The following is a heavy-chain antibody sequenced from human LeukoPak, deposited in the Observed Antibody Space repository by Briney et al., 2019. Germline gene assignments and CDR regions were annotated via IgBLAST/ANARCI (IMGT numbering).Heavy chain of an antibody. Sequence: SETLSLTCTVSGDSISSYHWSWIRQPPGKGLEWIGYISYSGSTNYNPSLKSRVTISIDTSMNQFSLKLSSVTAADTAVYYCARVGRGDYVWGSYSFDYWGQGTLVTVSS. CDR2: ISYSGST. J-gene: IGHJ4*02. D-gene: IGHD3-16*01. V-gene: IGHV4-59*01. CDR1: GDSISSYH. CDR3: ARVGRGDYVWGSYSFDY.